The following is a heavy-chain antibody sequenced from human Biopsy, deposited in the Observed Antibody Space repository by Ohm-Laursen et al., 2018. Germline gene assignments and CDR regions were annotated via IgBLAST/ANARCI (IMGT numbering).Heavy chain of an antibody. J-gene: IGHJ5*02. CDR2: IFNSANT. CDR1: GGSMSSGGSY. Sequence: SQTLSLTCSASGGSMSSGGSYWRWIRQRPGKGLEWIGYIFNSANTYFNPSLNNLITISVDTSKNQFFLKLNSVTAADTAVYYCARGDYFDSNGYFWFDPWGQGSLVTVSS. CDR3: ARGDYFDSNGYFWFDP. D-gene: IGHD3-22*01. V-gene: IGHV4-31*01.